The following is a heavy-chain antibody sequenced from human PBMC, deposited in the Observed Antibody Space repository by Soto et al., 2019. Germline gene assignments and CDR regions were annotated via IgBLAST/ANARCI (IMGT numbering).Heavy chain of an antibody. Sequence: QVQLVQSGAEVKKPGSSVKVSCKAPGGTFSTSTISGVRQAPGQGLEWMGRIIPLLNTANYAQKFQGRVTITADKSTSTAYLELTSLRSEDTAVYFFARDGGVSAEFLLDPWGPGTLVTVTS. J-gene: IGHJ5*02. D-gene: IGHD3-16*01. CDR1: GGTFSTST. V-gene: IGHV1-69*08. CDR2: IIPLLNTA. CDR3: ARDGGVSAEFLLDP.